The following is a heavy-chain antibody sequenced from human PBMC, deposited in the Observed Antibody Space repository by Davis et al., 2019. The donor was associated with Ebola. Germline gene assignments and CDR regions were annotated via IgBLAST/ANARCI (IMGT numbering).Heavy chain of an antibody. Sequence: PGGSLRLSCAASGFTFSSYGMHWVRQAPGKGLEWVAVISYDGSNKYYVDSVKGRFTISRDNSKNTLYLQMNSLRDEDTAVYYCAKVASGYDLWGRGTLVTVSS. CDR3: AKVASGYDL. CDR2: ISYDGSNK. D-gene: IGHD6-25*01. V-gene: IGHV3-30*18. J-gene: IGHJ2*01. CDR1: GFTFSSYG.